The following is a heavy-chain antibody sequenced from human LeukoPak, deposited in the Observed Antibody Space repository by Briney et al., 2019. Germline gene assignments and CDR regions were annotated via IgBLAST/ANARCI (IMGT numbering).Heavy chain of an antibody. Sequence: SETLSLTCAVYGGSFSGYYWSWIRQPPGKGLEWIGEINHSGSTNYNPSLKSRATISVDTSKNQFSMKLSSVTAADTAVYYCATLEMATIGGGFDYWGQGTLVTVSS. CDR1: GGSFSGYY. D-gene: IGHD5-24*01. J-gene: IGHJ4*02. CDR2: INHSGST. V-gene: IGHV4-34*01. CDR3: ATLEMATIGGGFDY.